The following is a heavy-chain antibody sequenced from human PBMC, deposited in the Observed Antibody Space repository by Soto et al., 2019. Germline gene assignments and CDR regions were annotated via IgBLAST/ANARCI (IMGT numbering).Heavy chain of an antibody. J-gene: IGHJ4*02. CDR1: GGSISSYF. CDR2: IYYTGST. D-gene: IGHD3-22*01. Sequence: SETLSLTCTVSGGSISSYFWSWIWQPPGKGLEWIGYIYYTGSTNYNPSLNSRVTISVDTSKNQFSLKLSSVTAADTAVYYCARGYYDSSGYFEYWGQGTLVTVSS. CDR3: ARGYYDSSGYFEY. V-gene: IGHV4-59*01.